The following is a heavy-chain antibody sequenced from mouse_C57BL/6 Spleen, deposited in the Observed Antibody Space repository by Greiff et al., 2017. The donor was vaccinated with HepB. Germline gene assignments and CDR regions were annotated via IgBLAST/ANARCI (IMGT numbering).Heavy chain of an antibody. V-gene: IGHV1-26*01. CDR1: GYTFTDYY. CDR2: INPNNGGT. CDR3: ARSYIPTGWYFDV. D-gene: IGHD1-1*01. J-gene: IGHJ1*03. Sequence: EVQLQQSGPELVKPGASVKISCKASGYTFTDYYMSWVKQSHGKSLEWIGDINPNNGGTSYNQKFKGKATLTVDKSSSTAYMELRSLTSEDSAVYYCARSYIPTGWYFDVWGTGTTVTVSS.